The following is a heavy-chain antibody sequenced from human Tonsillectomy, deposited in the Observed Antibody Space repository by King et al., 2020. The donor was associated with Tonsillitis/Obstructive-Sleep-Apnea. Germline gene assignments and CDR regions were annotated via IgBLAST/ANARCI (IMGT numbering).Heavy chain of an antibody. CDR2: IFSNDEK. J-gene: IGHJ4*02. CDR1: GFSLSNARMG. D-gene: IGHD2-2*01. CDR3: ARIEIVVVPAAMHFDY. Sequence: TLQESGPVLVKPTETLTLTCTVSGFSLSNARMGVSWIRQPPGKALEWLAHIFSNDEKSYSTSLKSRLTIPKDTSKSQVVLTMTNMDPVDTATYYCARIEIVVVPAAMHFDYWGQGTLVTVSS. V-gene: IGHV2-26*01.